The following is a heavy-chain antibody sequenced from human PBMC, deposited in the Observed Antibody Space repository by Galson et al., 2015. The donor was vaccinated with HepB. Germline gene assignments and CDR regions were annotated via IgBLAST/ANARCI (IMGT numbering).Heavy chain of an antibody. D-gene: IGHD3-9*01. J-gene: IGHJ4*02. CDR1: GYTLTELS. CDR2: FDPEDGET. V-gene: IGHV1-24*01. CDR3: ARDRLPVLRYFDWLPNYFDY. Sequence: SVKVSCKVSGYTLTELSMHWVRQAPGKGLEWMGGFDPEDGETIYTQKFQGRVTMTRDTSISTAYMELSRLRSDDTAVYYCARDRLPVLRYFDWLPNYFDYWGQGTLVTVSS.